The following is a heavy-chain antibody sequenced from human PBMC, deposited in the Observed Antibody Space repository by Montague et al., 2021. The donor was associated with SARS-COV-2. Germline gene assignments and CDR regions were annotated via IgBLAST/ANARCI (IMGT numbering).Heavy chain of an antibody. J-gene: IGHJ3*02. D-gene: IGHD3-10*01. Sequence: SETLSLTCTVSGGSVSSSSYYWGWIRQPPGKGLEWIGSIYYTGSTYYNPTLKSRVTISVDTSKNQLSLKLSSVTAADTAVYYCARHITGSRNAFDIWGQGTMVTVSS. V-gene: IGHV4-39*01. CDR1: GGSVSSSSYY. CDR2: IYYTGST. CDR3: ARHITGSRNAFDI.